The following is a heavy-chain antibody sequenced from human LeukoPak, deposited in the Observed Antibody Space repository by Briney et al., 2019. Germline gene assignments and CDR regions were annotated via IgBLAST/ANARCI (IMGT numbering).Heavy chain of an antibody. V-gene: IGHV1-18*01. J-gene: IGHJ4*02. CDR3: ARDSSGVTGSPDY. D-gene: IGHD1-20*01. CDR2: ISGYNGYT. Sequence: ASVKVSCKASGYTFTNYGVSWVRQAPGQGLEWMGWISGYNGYTNYAQNLQARVTMTTDTSTSTAYMELRSLRSDDTAVYYCARDSSGVTGSPDYWGQGTLVTVSS. CDR1: GYTFTNYG.